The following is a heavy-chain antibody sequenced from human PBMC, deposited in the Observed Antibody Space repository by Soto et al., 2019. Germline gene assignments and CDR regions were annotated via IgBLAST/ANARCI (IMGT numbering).Heavy chain of an antibody. Sequence: QVQLQQWGTGPLKPSETLSLTCAVSGGSFSYNFWSWIRQSSEKGLEWIGEITPIKRLFYNPSLESRVTTSVAPSKTQFFLKSNSVTTADTAVYYCASRRGWRDFWGQGTPVTVSS. D-gene: IGHD6-19*01. CDR2: ITPIKRL. V-gene: IGHV4-34*02. CDR1: GGSFSYNF. CDR3: ASRRGWRDF. J-gene: IGHJ4*02.